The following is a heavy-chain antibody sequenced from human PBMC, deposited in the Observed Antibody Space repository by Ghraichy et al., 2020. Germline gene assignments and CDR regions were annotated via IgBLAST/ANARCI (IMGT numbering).Heavy chain of an antibody. V-gene: IGHV4-34*01. CDR3: GSACQHTAVDY. CDR2: INHSGST. J-gene: IGHJ4*02. CDR1: GGSFSGYY. D-gene: IGHD5-18*01. Sequence: SETLSLTCAVYGGSFSGYYWSWIRQPPGKGLEWIGDINHSGSTNYNPYLKSRVTISVDTPKNQYSLKQSYVTAAETAVYYCGSACQHTAVDYWGQGTLVTVSS.